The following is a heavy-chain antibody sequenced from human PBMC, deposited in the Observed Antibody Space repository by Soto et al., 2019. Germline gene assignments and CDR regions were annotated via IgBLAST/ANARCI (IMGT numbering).Heavy chain of an antibody. J-gene: IGHJ3*02. CDR3: AITTMIVVVITTGAFDI. D-gene: IGHD3-22*01. CDR1: GGSISSGGYY. Sequence: TSETLSLTCTVSGGSISSGGYYWSWIRQHPGKGLEWIGYIYYSGSTYYNPSLKSRVTISVDTSKNQFSLKLSSVTAADTAVYYCAITTMIVVVITTGAFDIWGQGTMVTVS. CDR2: IYYSGST. V-gene: IGHV4-31*03.